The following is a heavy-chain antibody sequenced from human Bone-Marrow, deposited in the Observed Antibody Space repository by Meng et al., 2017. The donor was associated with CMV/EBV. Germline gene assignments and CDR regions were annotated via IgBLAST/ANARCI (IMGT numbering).Heavy chain of an antibody. J-gene: IGHJ6*02. CDR1: GFTFSSYS. CDR3: AREGIAAAGTYYYYYGMDV. D-gene: IGHD6-13*01. CDR2: ISSSSSYI. V-gene: IGHV3-21*01. Sequence: GGSLRLSCAASGFTFSSYSMNWVRQAPGKGLEWVSSISSSSSYIYYADSVKGRFTIYRDNAKNSLYLQMNSLRAEDTAVYYCAREGIAAAGTYYYYYGMDVWGQGTTVTVSS.